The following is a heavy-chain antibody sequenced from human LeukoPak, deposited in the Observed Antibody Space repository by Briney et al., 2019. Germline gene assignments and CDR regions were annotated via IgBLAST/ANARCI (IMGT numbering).Heavy chain of an antibody. V-gene: IGHV1-18*01. CDR1: GYIFINDG. Sequence: ASVKVSCKTSGYIFINDGISWVRQAPGQGLDWMGWISPKTGNKIYAQKFQARVTLTTDTSTSTAYMELRSLRSDDTATYYCARTPLGSKHAFDIRGQGTMVTVSS. CDR2: ISPKTGNK. J-gene: IGHJ3*02. CDR3: ARTPLGSKHAFDI. D-gene: IGHD7-27*01.